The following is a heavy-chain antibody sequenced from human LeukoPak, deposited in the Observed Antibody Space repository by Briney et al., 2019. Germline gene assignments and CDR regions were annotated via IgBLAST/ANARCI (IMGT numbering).Heavy chain of an antibody. J-gene: IGHJ4*02. CDR1: GGSISSSNW. V-gene: IGHV4-4*02. D-gene: IGHD4-17*01. CDR3: ARGTITTVTDS. Sequence: SETLSLACAISGGSISSSNWWTWVRQPPGKGLEWVGEIYLRGNTNYNPSLESRVTISVDESKTQLSLRLESVTAADTAVYYCARGTITTVTDSWGPGTLVTVSS. CDR2: IYLRGNT.